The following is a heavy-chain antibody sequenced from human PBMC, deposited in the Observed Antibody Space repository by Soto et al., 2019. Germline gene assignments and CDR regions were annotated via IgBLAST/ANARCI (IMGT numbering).Heavy chain of an antibody. J-gene: IGHJ5*02. D-gene: IGHD6-13*01. V-gene: IGHV3-23*01. CDR3: AKAVLVAGAGYNWFDP. CDR1: GFTLSSYA. Sequence: GGSLRLSCAASGFTLSSYAMSWVRQAPGKGLEWVSAISGSGGSTYYADSVKGRFTISRDNSKNTLYLQMNSLRAEDTAVYYCAKAVLVAGAGYNWFDPWGPGTLVTVSS. CDR2: ISGSGGST.